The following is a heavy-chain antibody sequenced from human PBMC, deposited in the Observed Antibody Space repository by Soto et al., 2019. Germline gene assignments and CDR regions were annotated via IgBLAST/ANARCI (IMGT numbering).Heavy chain of an antibody. V-gene: IGHV1-69*13. CDR3: ASIVVVLAAMDGPGNYYYYYGMDV. CDR2: IIPIFGTA. J-gene: IGHJ6*02. CDR1: GGTFSSYA. Sequence: RASVKVSCKASGGTFSSYAISWVRQAPGQGLEWMGGIIPIFGTANYAQKFQGRVTITADESTSTAYMELSSLRSEDTAVYYCASIVVVLAAMDGPGNYYYYYGMDVWGQGTTVTVSS. D-gene: IGHD2-2*01.